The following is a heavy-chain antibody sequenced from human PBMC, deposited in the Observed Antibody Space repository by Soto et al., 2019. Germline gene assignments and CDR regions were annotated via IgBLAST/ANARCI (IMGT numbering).Heavy chain of an antibody. Sequence: LILCGGASGCTSRHARMSWIRQAPGKGLEWVGRIKSKTDGGTTDYAAPVKGRFTISRDDSKNTLYLQMNSLKTEDTAVYYCTKFLVYSNTWGQGTVVTVSS. V-gene: IGHV3-15*01. CDR3: TKFLVYSNT. D-gene: IGHD2-8*01. CDR2: IKSKTDGGTT. J-gene: IGHJ5*02. CDR1: GCTSRHAR.